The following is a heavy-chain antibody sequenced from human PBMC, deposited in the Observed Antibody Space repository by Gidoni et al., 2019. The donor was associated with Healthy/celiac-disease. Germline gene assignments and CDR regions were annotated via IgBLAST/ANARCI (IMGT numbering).Heavy chain of an antibody. CDR1: GFTFSSYA. Sequence: QVQLVESGGGVVQPGRSLRLSCAASGFTFSSYAMHWVRQAPGKGLEWVAVISYDGSNKYYADSVKGRFTISRDNSKNTLYLQMNSLRAEDTAVYYCARDDSSRHYFDYWGQGTLVTVSS. J-gene: IGHJ4*02. CDR3: ARDDSSRHYFDY. D-gene: IGHD3-22*01. CDR2: ISYDGSNK. V-gene: IGHV3-30-3*01.